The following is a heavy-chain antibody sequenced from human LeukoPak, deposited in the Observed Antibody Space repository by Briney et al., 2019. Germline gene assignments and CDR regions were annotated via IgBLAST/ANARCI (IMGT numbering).Heavy chain of an antibody. CDR3: ARAYDPTPNAFDI. CDR2: VYYSGGT. D-gene: IGHD3-22*01. V-gene: IGHV4-30-4*07. CDR1: GGSISSGAYS. J-gene: IGHJ3*02. Sequence: SETLSLTCAVSGGSISSGAYSWSWIRQPPRKGLEWIGYVYYSGGTYYNRSLKSRVTISVDTSKNQFSLKLSSVTAADTAVYYCARAYDPTPNAFDIWGQGTMVTVSS.